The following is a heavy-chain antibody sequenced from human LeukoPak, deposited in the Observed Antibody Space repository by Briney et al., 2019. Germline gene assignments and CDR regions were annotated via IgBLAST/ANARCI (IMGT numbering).Heavy chain of an antibody. CDR2: IYTSGST. Sequence: PSETLSLTCTVSGGSISSGSYYWSWIRQPAGKGLEWIGRIYTSGSTNYNPSLKSRVTISVDTSKNQFSLKLSSVTAADTAVYYCARGNSLEWLFTFDYWGQGTLVTVSS. D-gene: IGHD3-3*01. CDR3: ARGNSLEWLFTFDY. V-gene: IGHV4-61*02. J-gene: IGHJ4*02. CDR1: GGSISSGSYY.